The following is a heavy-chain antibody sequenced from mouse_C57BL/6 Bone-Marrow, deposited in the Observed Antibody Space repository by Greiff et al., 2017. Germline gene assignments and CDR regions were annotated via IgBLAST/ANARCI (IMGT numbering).Heavy chain of an antibody. D-gene: IGHD2-4*01. CDR2: INPGSGGT. J-gene: IGHJ2*01. CDR1: GYAFTNYL. V-gene: IGHV1-54*01. CDR3: ARGGGLPFDY. Sequence: VQLQQSGAELVRPGTSVKVSCKASGYAFTNYLIEWVKQRPGQGLEWIGVINPGSGGTNYNEKFKGKATLTADKSSSTAYMQLSSLTSEDSAVXFCARGGGLPFDYWGQGTTLTVSS.